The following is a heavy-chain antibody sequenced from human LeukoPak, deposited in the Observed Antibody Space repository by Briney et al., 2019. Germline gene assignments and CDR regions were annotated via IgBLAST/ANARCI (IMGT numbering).Heavy chain of an antibody. CDR3: ARDPIYYYDSSGYYYR. V-gene: IGHV1-69*04. J-gene: IGHJ4*02. CDR1: GGTFSSYA. CDR2: IIPILGIA. D-gene: IGHD3-22*01. Sequence: SVKVSCKASGGTFSSYAISWVRQAPGQGLEWMGRIIPILGIANYAQKFQGRVTITADKSTGTAYMELSSLRSEDTAVYYCARDPIYYYDSSGYYYRWGQGTLVTVSS.